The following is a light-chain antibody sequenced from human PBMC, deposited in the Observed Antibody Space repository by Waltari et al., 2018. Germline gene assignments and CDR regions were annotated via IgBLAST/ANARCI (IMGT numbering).Light chain of an antibody. CDR3: QQSYSTPWT. Sequence: DIQMTQSPSPLSSSVGDRVTITFRASQTINTYLNWYQQNTGKAPKLLIYTASTLQSGVPSRFRGSGFGTDFTLTISSLQPEDFATYYCQQSYSTPWTFGQGTKVEIK. CDR1: QTINTY. J-gene: IGKJ1*01. V-gene: IGKV1-39*01. CDR2: TAS.